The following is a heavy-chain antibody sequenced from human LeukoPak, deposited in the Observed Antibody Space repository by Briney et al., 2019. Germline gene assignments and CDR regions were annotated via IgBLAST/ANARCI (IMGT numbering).Heavy chain of an antibody. V-gene: IGHV1-8*03. Sequence: ASVKVSCKASGYTFTSYDINWVRQATGQGLEWMGWMNPNSGNTGYAQKFQGRVTITADESTSTAYMELSSLRSEDTAVYYCAMGCSGISCLFDPWGQGTLVTVSS. CDR3: AMGCSGISCLFDP. J-gene: IGHJ5*02. D-gene: IGHD2-15*01. CDR1: GYTFTSYD. CDR2: MNPNSGNT.